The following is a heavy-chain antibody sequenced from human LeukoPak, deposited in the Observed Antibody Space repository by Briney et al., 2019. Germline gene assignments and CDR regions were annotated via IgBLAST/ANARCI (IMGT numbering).Heavy chain of an antibody. J-gene: IGHJ4*02. CDR1: GLTFSSHG. CDR2: IRYDGSYK. D-gene: IGHD5-18*01. V-gene: IGHV3-30*02. Sequence: GGSLRLSCAASGLTFSSHGMHWVRQAPGKGLEWVTFIRYDGSYKSYTESVKGRFTSSRDNSKNTLYLQMNTLRAEDTAVYYCARRGYSYGTWGVWGQGTLVTVSS. CDR3: ARRGYSYGTWGV.